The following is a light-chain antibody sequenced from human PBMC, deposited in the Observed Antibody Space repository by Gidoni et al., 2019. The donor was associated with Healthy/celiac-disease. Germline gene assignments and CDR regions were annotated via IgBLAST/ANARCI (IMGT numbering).Light chain of an antibody. CDR2: AAS. J-gene: IGKJ2*01. CDR3: QQSYSTPYT. V-gene: IGKV1-39*01. Sequence: DIQMTQSPSSLSASVGDRVTITCRASQSISSYLNWYQQKPGKAPKLLIYAASSLQSGVPSRFSGSGSGTDFTLTISSLQPEDFETYYCQQSYSTPYTFXQXTKLEIK. CDR1: QSISSY.